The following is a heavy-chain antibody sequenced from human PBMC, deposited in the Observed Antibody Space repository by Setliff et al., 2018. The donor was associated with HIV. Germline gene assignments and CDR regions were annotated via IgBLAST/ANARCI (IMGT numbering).Heavy chain of an antibody. D-gene: IGHD1-26*01. CDR1: GFTFSSYW. CDR2: IRQDGSEK. Sequence: GGSLRLSCAASGFTFSSYWMSWVRQAPGKGLEWVANIRQDGSEKYYVDSVKGRFTISRDNANNSLHLQMNSLRVEDTAIYYCARAAPRAGAAPLAYDYWGQGTLVTVSS. V-gene: IGHV3-7*01. J-gene: IGHJ4*02. CDR3: ARAAPRAGAAPLAYDY.